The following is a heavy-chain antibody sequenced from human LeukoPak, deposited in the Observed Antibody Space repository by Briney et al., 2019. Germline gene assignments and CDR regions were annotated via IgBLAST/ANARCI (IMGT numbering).Heavy chain of an antibody. CDR3: ARDYTGGWNDY. CDR1: GFTFSRYW. Sequence: GGSLRLSCAAAGFTFSRYWMSWVRQATGKGLECVAKIKEDGSEKHYVDPVKGRFTISRDNAKNSLCLQMNSLRAEDTAVYYCARDYTGGWNDYWGQGTLVTVSS. D-gene: IGHD7-27*01. CDR2: IKEDGSEK. J-gene: IGHJ4*02. V-gene: IGHV3-7*01.